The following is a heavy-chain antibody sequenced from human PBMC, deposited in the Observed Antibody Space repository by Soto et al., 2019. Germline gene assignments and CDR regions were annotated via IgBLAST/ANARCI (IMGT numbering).Heavy chain of an antibody. CDR3: ASLPSVAVAAPIDY. J-gene: IGHJ4*02. D-gene: IGHD6-19*01. Sequence: GGSLRLSCAASGFTFSSYAMSWVRQAPGKGLEWVSGISVTGGSTYYTDSVKGRFTISRDNSKNTLYMQMNSLRAEDTAVYYCASLPSVAVAAPIDYWGQGTLVTVSS. CDR2: ISVTGGST. CDR1: GFTFSSYA. V-gene: IGHV3-23*01.